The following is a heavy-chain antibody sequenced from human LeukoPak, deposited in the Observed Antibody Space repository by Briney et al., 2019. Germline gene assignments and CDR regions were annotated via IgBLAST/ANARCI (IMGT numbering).Heavy chain of an antibody. V-gene: IGHV1-46*01. J-gene: IGHJ3*02. CDR2: INPTVGDT. Sequence: GASVKLSCKASGYTFTSYYLHWVRQAPGQGLQWMGIINPTVGDTIYAQRVQGRVTMSRDMSTSTVYMELSSLRSEDTAVYYCARYGFSSVWQGGWHAFDIWGHGTMVTVSS. CDR3: ARYGFSSVWQGGWHAFDI. D-gene: IGHD6-25*01. CDR1: GYTFTSYY.